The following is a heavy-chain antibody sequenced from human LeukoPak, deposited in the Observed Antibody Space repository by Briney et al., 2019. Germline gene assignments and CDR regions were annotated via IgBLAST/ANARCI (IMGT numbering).Heavy chain of an antibody. Sequence: SETLSLTCTVSGGSISTYYWSWIRQPPGKGLEWIGYNSYSGHTNYNPSLKSRVTISVDTSKNQFSLKLSSVTAADTAVYYCARRYCSGGSCYSSFDYWGQGTLVTVSS. J-gene: IGHJ4*02. CDR1: GGSISTYY. V-gene: IGHV4-59*08. D-gene: IGHD2-15*01. CDR2: NSYSGHT. CDR3: ARRYCSGGSCYSSFDY.